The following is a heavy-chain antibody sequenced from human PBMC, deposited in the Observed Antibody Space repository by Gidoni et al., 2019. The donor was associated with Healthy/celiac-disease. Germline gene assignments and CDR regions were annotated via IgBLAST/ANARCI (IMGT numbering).Heavy chain of an antibody. J-gene: IGHJ4*02. CDR2: IIPIFGPA. CDR3: ERVRGGPHGRITFGGVIGD. V-gene: IGHV1-69*01. Sequence: VQLVQSGAAVKKPGSSVTVPCKASGGPFSSYSISWLRQAPGQGREWMGGIIPIFGPANYEQKLQGRVTITADESTSTAYMELRSMRSEETAVYYGERVRGGPHGRITFGGVIGDWGQGTLVTVSS. CDR1: GGPFSSYS. D-gene: IGHD3-16*02.